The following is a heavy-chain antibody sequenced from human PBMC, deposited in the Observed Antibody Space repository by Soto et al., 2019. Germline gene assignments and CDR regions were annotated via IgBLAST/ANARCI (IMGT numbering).Heavy chain of an antibody. V-gene: IGHV3-33*01. CDR1: GFTFSSYG. D-gene: IGHD3-22*01. J-gene: IGHJ4*02. CDR2: IWYDGSNK. Sequence: LRLSCAASGFTFSSYGMHWVRQAPGKGLEWVAVIWYDGSNKYYADSVKGRFTISRDNSKNTLYLQMNSLRAEDTAVYYCASDDSSGYYYRSFDYWGQGTLVTVSS. CDR3: ASDDSSGYYYRSFDY.